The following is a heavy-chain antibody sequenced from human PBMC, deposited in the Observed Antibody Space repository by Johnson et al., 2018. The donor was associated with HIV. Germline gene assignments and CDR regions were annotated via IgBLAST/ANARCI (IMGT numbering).Heavy chain of an antibody. J-gene: IGHJ3*02. D-gene: IGHD3-16*02. CDR1: GFTFSNVW. CDR2: IKRKIEGETT. CDR3: TTAIVIDAFDI. Sequence: VQLVESGGGLVKPGGSLRLSCAASGFTFSNVWMTWVRRAPGKGLEWVGRIKRKIEGETTDYAAPVKGRFTISRDDSKNTLYLQMNSLTTEDTAVYYCTTAIVIDAFDIWGQGTMVTVSS. V-gene: IGHV3-15*01.